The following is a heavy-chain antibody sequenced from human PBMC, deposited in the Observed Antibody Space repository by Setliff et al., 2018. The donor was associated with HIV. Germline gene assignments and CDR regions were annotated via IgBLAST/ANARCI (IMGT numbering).Heavy chain of an antibody. V-gene: IGHV1-3*01. J-gene: IGHJ4*02. CDR1: GYTFTKYA. CDR3: ARVSGDGYNIYYFDY. Sequence: ASVKVSCKASGYTFTKYAMHWVRQAPGQRLEWMGWINAGNGNTKYSQKFQGRVTITRDTSASTAYMELSSLRSEDTAVYYCARVSGDGYNIYYFDYWGQGTLVTVSS. D-gene: IGHD5-12*01. CDR2: INAGNGNT.